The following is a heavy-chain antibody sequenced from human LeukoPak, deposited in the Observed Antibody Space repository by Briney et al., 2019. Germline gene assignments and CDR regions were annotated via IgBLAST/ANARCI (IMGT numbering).Heavy chain of an antibody. CDR2: ISWNSASV. CDR1: GFTFSSYA. V-gene: IGHV3-9*01. CDR3: AKGPPKGTPYYYFGY. J-gene: IGHJ4*02. D-gene: IGHD2-21*01. Sequence: GGSLRLSCAASGFTFSSYAMSWVRQAPGKGLEWVSGISWNSASVAYADSVEGRFSISRDNAQNSLYLQMNSLRPEDTALYYCAKGPPKGTPYYYFGYWGQGTLVTVSS.